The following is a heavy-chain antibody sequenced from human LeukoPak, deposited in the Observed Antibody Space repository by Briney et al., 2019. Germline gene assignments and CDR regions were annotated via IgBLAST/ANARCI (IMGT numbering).Heavy chain of an antibody. V-gene: IGHV6-1*01. CDR1: GDSVSTNNAA. Sequence: SQTLSLTCVISGDSVSTNNAAWNWIRQTPSRGLEWLGRTGYTSKWNNEYAVSVKGRVTINTDTSKNQFSLQLNPVTPADTAMYYCPRWQHAGYFDYWDQGNLVTVSS. CDR3: PRWQHAGYFDY. J-gene: IGHJ4*02. CDR2: TGYTSKWNN.